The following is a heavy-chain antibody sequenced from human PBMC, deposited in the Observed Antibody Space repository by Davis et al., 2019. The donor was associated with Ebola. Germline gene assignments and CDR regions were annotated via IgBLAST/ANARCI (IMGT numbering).Heavy chain of an antibody. J-gene: IGHJ4*02. D-gene: IGHD1-26*01. CDR3: ASYLVR. Sequence: SLNISCRVSGFTFSDHCMTAVRQLPGTGLVWVSSINRDGTTKTDADYVKGRFIVSRDNAKSTLYLQMNSRIVEDTAVYYCASYLVRWGRGPLVTVSS. CDR1: GFTFSDHC. V-gene: IGHV3-74*01. CDR2: INRDGTTK.